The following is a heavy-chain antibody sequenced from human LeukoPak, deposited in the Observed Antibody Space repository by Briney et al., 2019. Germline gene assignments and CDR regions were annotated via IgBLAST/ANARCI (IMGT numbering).Heavy chain of an antibody. CDR2: INPNSGGT. D-gene: IGHD4-23*01. CDR1: GYTFTGYY. V-gene: IGHV1-2*02. J-gene: IGHJ3*02. Sequence: ASVRVSCKASGYTFTGYYMHWVRQAPGQGLEWMGWINPNSGGTNYAQKFQGRVTMTRDTSISTAYMELSRLRSDDTAVYYCARDYGNLGSFDIWGQGTMVTVSS. CDR3: ARDYGNLGSFDI.